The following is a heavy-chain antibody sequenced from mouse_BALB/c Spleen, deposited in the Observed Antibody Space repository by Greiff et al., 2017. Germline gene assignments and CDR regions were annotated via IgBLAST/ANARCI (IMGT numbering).Heavy chain of an antibody. D-gene: IGHD4-1*01. CDR2: ISYSGST. J-gene: IGHJ2*01. V-gene: IGHV3-2*02. Sequence: EVKLMESGPGLVKPSQSLSLTCTVTGYSITSDYAWNWIRQFPGNKLEWMGYISYSGSTSYNPSLKSRISITRDTSKNQFFLQLNSVTTEDTATYYCARGTGMVDYWGQGTTLTVSS. CDR3: ARGTGMVDY. CDR1: GYSITSDYA.